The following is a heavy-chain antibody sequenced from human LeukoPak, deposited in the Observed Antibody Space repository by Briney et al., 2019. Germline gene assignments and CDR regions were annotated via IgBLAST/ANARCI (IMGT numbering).Heavy chain of an antibody. CDR1: GVSFSGYY. J-gene: IGHJ6*03. V-gene: IGHV4-34*01. CDR2: INHSGST. CDR3: ARGLPIRYYYYMDV. Sequence: SETLSRTCAVYGVSFSGYYWSWIRQPPGKGLEWIGEINHSGSTNYNPSLKSRVTISVDTSKNQFSLKLSSVTAADTAVYYCARGLPIRYYYYMDVWGKGTTVTVSS. D-gene: IGHD1-26*01.